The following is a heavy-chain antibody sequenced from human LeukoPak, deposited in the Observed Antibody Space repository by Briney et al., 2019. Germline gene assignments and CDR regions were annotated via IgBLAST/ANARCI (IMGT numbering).Heavy chain of an antibody. Sequence: PGGSLRLSCAASGYIFSSYAMSWVRQAPGKGLEWVSAISGSGGTTYYADSVRGRFTISRDNSKNTLYLQMNSLRAEDTAIYYCARDRGGVGEHSYWGQGTLVTVSS. CDR2: ISGSGGTT. CDR3: ARDRGGVGEHSY. J-gene: IGHJ4*02. D-gene: IGHD3-10*01. V-gene: IGHV3-23*01. CDR1: GYIFSSYA.